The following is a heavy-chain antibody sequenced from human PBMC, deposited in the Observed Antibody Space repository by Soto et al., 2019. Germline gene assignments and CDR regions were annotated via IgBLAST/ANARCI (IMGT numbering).Heavy chain of an antibody. Sequence: SVKVSCKASGVTFSSYAISGVRQAPGQGLEWMGGIIPIFGTANYTQKFQGRVTITADESTSTAYMELSSLRSEDTAVYYCAREGGADGTYSSSTLDYWGQGTLVTVSS. D-gene: IGHD6-6*01. V-gene: IGHV1-69*13. CDR3: AREGGADGTYSSSTLDY. CDR1: GVTFSSYA. CDR2: IIPIFGTA. J-gene: IGHJ4*02.